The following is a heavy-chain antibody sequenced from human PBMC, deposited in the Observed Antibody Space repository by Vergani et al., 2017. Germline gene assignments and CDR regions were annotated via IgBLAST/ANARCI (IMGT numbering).Heavy chain of an antibody. D-gene: IGHD2-2*01. CDR3: ARAGYCSSTSCPYYFDY. Sequence: EVQLVESGGGLVQPGGSLRLSCAASGFTFSSYWMHWVRQAPGKGLVWVSRINSDGSSTSYADSVKGRFTISRDNSKNTLYLQMNSLRAEDTAVYYCARAGYCSSTSCPYYFDYWGQGTLVTVSS. CDR1: GFTFSSYW. V-gene: IGHV3-74*01. CDR2: INSDGSST. J-gene: IGHJ4*02.